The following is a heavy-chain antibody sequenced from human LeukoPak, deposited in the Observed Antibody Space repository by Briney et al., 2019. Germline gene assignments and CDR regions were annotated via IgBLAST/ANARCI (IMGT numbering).Heavy chain of an antibody. CDR1: GFTFSSYW. J-gene: IGHJ6*03. CDR2: INSDGSST. CDR3: ARERVVPAAIQYYYYYYYMDV. V-gene: IGHV3-74*01. Sequence: GGSLRLSCAASGFTFSSYWMHWVRQTPGKGLVWVSRINSDGSSTSYADSVKGRLTISRDNAKNTLYLQMNSLRAEDTAVYYCARERVVPAAIQYYYYYYYMDVWGKGTTVTVSS. D-gene: IGHD2-2*01.